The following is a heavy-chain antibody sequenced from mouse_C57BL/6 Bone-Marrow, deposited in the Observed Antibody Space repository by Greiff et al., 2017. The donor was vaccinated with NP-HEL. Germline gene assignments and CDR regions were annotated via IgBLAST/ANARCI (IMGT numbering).Heavy chain of an antibody. J-gene: IGHJ2*01. CDR1: GYTFTSYG. V-gene: IGHV1-81*01. Sequence: QVQLQQSGAELARPGASVKLSCKASGYTFTSYGISWVKQRTGQGLEWIGEIYPRSGNTYYNEKFKGKATLTADKSSSTAYMELRSLTSEDAAVYFCARRTEVYYFDYWGQGTTLTVSS. CDR2: IYPRSGNT. CDR3: ARRTEVYYFDY.